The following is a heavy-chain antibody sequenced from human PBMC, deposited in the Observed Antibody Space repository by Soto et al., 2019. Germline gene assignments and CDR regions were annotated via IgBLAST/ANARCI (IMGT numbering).Heavy chain of an antibody. Sequence: ASVNVSCKASGYTFTGYYMHWVRQAPGQGLEWMGWINPNSGGTNYAQKFQGRVTMTRDTSISTAYMELSRLRSDDTAVYYCASGGSSGYYYGTWFDPWGQGTLVTVSS. D-gene: IGHD3-22*01. CDR2: INPNSGGT. J-gene: IGHJ5*02. CDR1: GYTFTGYY. CDR3: ASGGSSGYYYGTWFDP. V-gene: IGHV1-2*02.